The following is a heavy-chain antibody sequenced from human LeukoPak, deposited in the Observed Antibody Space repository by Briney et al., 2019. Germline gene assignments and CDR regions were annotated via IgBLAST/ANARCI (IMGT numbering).Heavy chain of an antibody. CDR1: NFMFSNYD. D-gene: IGHD2-21*02. CDR3: AKDPCTIGGDCYSSIDY. V-gene: IGHV3-30*02. Sequence: PGGSLRLSCAASNFMFSNYDMNWARQAPGKGLEWVASIRYDGSYKNSAESVQGRFTISRDNSKNTLYLQMNSLRAEDTAVYYCAKDPCTIGGDCYSSIDYWGQGTLVTVSS. J-gene: IGHJ4*02. CDR2: IRYDGSYK.